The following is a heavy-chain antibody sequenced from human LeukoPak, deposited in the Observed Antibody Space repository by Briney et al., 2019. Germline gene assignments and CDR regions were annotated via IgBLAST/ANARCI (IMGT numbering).Heavy chain of an antibody. CDR1: GFNVSSKY. V-gene: IGHV3-53*01. D-gene: IGHD3-22*01. J-gene: IGHJ4*02. Sequence: GGSLRLSCTASGFNVSSKYMNWVRQAPGKGLEWVAVIYSGGSTHYADSVKGRITVSRDNSKNTLYLQMSSLRADDTAVYYCARLNYYDSSGYYYYYFDYWGQGTLVTVSS. CDR2: IYSGGST. CDR3: ARLNYYDSSGYYYYYFDY.